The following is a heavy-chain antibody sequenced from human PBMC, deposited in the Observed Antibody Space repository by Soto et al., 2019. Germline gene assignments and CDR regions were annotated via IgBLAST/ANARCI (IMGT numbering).Heavy chain of an antibody. V-gene: IGHV1-69*13. Sequence: ASVKVSCKASGGTFSSYAISWVRQAPGQGLEWMGGIIPIFGTANYAQKFQGRVTITADESTSTAYMELSSLRSEDTAVYYCARIVAGLYDAFDIWGQGTMVTVSS. CDR3: ARIVAGLYDAFDI. CDR2: IIPIFGTA. D-gene: IGHD6-19*01. J-gene: IGHJ3*02. CDR1: GGTFSSYA.